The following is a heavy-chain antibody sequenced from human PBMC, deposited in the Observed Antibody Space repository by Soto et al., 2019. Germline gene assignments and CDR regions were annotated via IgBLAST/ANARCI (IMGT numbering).Heavy chain of an antibody. J-gene: IGHJ6*02. CDR2: IYPGDSDT. V-gene: IGHV5-51*01. CDR3: AASIFYYDMDV. CDR1: GYTFTNYW. Sequence: GESLKISCRGPGYTFTNYWIGWVRQMPGKGLEWRGIIYPGDSDTKYNPSFQGQVTISADESITTTYLRWTSLKESDTAIYCGAASIFYYDMDVWGQGTTVTVSS.